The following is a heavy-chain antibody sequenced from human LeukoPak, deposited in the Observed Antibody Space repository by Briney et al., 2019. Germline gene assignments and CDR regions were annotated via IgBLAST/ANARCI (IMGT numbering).Heavy chain of an antibody. CDR1: GGSFSGYY. CDR3: ARPRGSSGYYQGSIDY. J-gene: IGHJ4*02. CDR2: INHSGST. V-gene: IGHV4-34*01. D-gene: IGHD3-22*01. Sequence: PSETLSLTCAVYGGSFSGYYWSWIRQPPGKGLEWIGEINHSGSTNYNPSLKSRVTISVDTSKNQFSLKLSSVTAADTAVYYCARPRGSSGYYQGSIDYWGQGTLVTVSS.